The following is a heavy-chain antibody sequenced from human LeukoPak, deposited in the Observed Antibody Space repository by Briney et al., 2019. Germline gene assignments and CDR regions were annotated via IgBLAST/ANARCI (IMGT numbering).Heavy chain of an antibody. CDR1: GGSISGYY. V-gene: IGHV4-59*01. CDR3: ARCSDSGDPFFDY. J-gene: IGHJ4*02. Sequence: TSETLSLTCTVSGGSISGYYWSWIRQPPGKGLEWVGYISYSGSTNYNPSLKSRVTISVDTSKNQFSLKLSSVTAADTAVYYCARCSDSGDPFFDYWGQGTLVTVSS. CDR2: ISYSGST. D-gene: IGHD2-21*02.